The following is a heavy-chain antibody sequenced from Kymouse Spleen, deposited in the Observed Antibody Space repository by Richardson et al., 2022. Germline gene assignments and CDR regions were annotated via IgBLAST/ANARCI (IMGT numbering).Heavy chain of an antibody. CDR3: AKERLRYFDWLLYYYGMDV. CDR2: ISYDGSNK. V-gene: IGHV3-30*18. CDR1: GFTFSSYG. D-gene: IGHD3-9*01. J-gene: IGHJ6*02. Sequence: QVQLVESGGGVVQPGRSLRLSCAASGFTFSSYGMHWVRQAPGKGLEWVAVISYDGSNKYYADSVKGRFTISRDNSKNTLYLQMNSLRAEDTAVYYCAKERLRYFDWLLYYYGMDVWGQGTTVTVSS.